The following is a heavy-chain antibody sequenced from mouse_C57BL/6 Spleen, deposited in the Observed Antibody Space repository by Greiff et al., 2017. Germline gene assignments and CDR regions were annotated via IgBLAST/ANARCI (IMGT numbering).Heavy chain of an antibody. J-gene: IGHJ1*03. V-gene: IGHV8-8*01. CDR1: GFSLSTFGMG. CDR2: IWWDDDK. CDR3: ARMIRNPITTVVEHFDV. Sequence: QVQLKESGPGILQPSQTLSLTCSFSGFSLSTFGMGVGWIRQPSGKGLEWLAHIWWDDDKYYNPALKSRLTISKDTSKNQVFLKIANVDTADTATYYCARMIRNPITTVVEHFDVGGTGTTVTVSS. D-gene: IGHD1-1*01.